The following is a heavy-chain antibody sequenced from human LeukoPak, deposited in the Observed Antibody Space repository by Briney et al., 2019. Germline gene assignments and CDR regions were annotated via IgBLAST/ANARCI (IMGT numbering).Heavy chain of an antibody. CDR2: IYYSGST. CDR1: GGSISSYY. V-gene: IGHV4-59*08. CDR3: ARAVSGRFDY. D-gene: IGHD6-19*01. J-gene: IGHJ4*02. Sequence: SETLSLTCTVSGGSISSYYWSWIRQPPGKGLEWIGYIYYSGSTNYNPSLNSRVTISVDTSKNQFSLRLSSVTAADTAIYYCARAVSGRFDYWGQGTLVTV.